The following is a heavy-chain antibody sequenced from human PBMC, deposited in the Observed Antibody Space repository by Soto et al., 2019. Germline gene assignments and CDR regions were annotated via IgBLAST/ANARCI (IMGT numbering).Heavy chain of an antibody. CDR1: GASISSGGYY. D-gene: IGHD6-13*01. J-gene: IGHJ4*02. CDR3: ARCGYSNSWPPFDY. CDR2: IYYSGST. Sequence: QVQLQESGPGLVKPSQTLSLTCTVSGASISSGGYYWTWIRQHPGKGLEWIGYIYYSGSTYYNPSLKSRVTISVDTSKNQCSLKLSSVTAADTAVYYCARCGYSNSWPPFDYWGQGTLVTVSS. V-gene: IGHV4-31*03.